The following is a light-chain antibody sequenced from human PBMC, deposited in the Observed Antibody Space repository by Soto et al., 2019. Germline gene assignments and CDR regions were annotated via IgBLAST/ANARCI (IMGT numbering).Light chain of an antibody. CDR1: QTVSITY. CDR3: QQYNSWPPIN. Sequence: EVVLTQSPVTLSLYSGAMAKLSGSSSQTVSITYLTWYQQKPGQAPRLLIFGASKRATGIPDRFSGSGSGRDFTLTIRGLEPEDFAVYYCQQYNSWPPINCGKGQRRAIK. J-gene: IGKJ5*01. V-gene: IGKV3-20*01. CDR2: GAS.